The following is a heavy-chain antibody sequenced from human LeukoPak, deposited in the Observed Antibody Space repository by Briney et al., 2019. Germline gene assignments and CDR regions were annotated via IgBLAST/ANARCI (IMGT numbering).Heavy chain of an antibody. CDR3: TKDVPFTGGGAIVY. Sequence: RESLTPSCVASGSTFTDAWMTWVRQAPGKGPEGIGHIKSKVNGGTSDYAARVKGRFTSSRDDSRDTLYLQMDSLKTGDTAVYYCTKDVPFTGGGAIVYWGQGTPVTVSS. V-gene: IGHV3-15*01. J-gene: IGHJ4*02. CDR2: IKSKVNGGTS. CDR1: GSTFTDAW. D-gene: IGHD3-16*02.